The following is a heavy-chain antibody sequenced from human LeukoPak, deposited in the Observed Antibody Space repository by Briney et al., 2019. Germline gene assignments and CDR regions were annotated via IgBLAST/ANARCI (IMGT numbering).Heavy chain of an antibody. J-gene: IGHJ4*02. Sequence: GGSLTLSCAASGFTFDDYAMHWVRQAPGKGLEWLSSITSSSNYIYYADSVKGRFTISRDNVQNSLYLQMNSLRAEDTAMYYCARDRGYFDNWGQGTLVTVSS. CDR2: ITSSSNYI. CDR3: ARDRGYFDN. V-gene: IGHV3-21*01. CDR1: GFTFDDYA.